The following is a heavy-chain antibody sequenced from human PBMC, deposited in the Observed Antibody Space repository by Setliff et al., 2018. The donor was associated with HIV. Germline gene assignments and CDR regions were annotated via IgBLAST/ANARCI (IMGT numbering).Heavy chain of an antibody. Sequence: ASVKVSCKTSGYTFAGYYVHWVRQAPGQGLEWMGWINPNSGGTNYAQKFQGRVTVTRDTSISTAFMDLSRLRSDDTAVYYCARDPGYKSSWYGAFDIWGQGTMVTVSS. V-gene: IGHV1-2*02. J-gene: IGHJ3*02. CDR2: INPNSGGT. CDR1: GYTFAGYY. CDR3: ARDPGYKSSWYGAFDI. D-gene: IGHD6-13*01.